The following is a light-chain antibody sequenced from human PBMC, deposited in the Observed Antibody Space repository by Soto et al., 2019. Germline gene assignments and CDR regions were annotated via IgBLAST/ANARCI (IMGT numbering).Light chain of an antibody. CDR1: SSDVGGYNS. V-gene: IGLV2-14*01. CDR2: EVT. Sequence: QSALTQPASVSGSPGQSITISCTGTSSDVGGYNSVSWYQQHPGTAPKLIIYEVTNRPSGVSNRFSGSKSGNTASLIISGLQAEDEADYYCSSYAGNNNFVVFGGGTKLTVL. J-gene: IGLJ2*01. CDR3: SSYAGNNNFVV.